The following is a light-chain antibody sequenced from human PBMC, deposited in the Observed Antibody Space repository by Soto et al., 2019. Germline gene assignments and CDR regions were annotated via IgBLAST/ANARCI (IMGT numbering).Light chain of an antibody. CDR1: QTVGRDY. V-gene: IGKV3-20*01. CDR3: QQYTNWPIT. Sequence: FVLTQSPGTLSLSPGERATLSCRASQTVGRDYLAWYQHKPGQAPRLLIYGISNRATGIPDRFSGSGSGTEFTLTISSVQPEDVAIYYCQQYTNWPITFGQGTRLEIK. J-gene: IGKJ5*01. CDR2: GIS.